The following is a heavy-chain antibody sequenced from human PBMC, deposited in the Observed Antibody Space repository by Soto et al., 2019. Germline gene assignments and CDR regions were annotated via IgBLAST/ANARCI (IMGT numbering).Heavy chain of an antibody. V-gene: IGHV4-30-2*01. J-gene: IGHJ4*02. CDR1: GASISSGGNS. CDR2: IYHSGST. CDR3: ARGGYSGFDFDFDH. D-gene: IGHD5-12*01. Sequence: SETLSLTCTVSGASISSGGNSWSWIRRPPGKALEWIGYIYHSGSTYYNPSLKSRVSISASRSKNQISLRLRSVTAADTAVYYCARGGYSGFDFDFDHWGQGTLVTVSS.